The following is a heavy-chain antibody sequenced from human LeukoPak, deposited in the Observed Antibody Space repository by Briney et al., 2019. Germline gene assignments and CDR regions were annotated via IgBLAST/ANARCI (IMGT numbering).Heavy chain of an antibody. J-gene: IGHJ4*02. CDR3: ARLFHTYYYGSGSSYNRGFFDY. Sequence: GSLRLSCAASGFTFSSYSMNWVRQAPGKGLEWIGEINHSGSTNYNPSLKSRVTISVDTSKNQFSLKLSSVTAADTAVYYCARLFHTYYYGSGSSYNRGFFDYWGQGTLVTVSS. D-gene: IGHD3-10*01. CDR2: INHSGST. CDR1: GFTFSSYS. V-gene: IGHV4-34*01.